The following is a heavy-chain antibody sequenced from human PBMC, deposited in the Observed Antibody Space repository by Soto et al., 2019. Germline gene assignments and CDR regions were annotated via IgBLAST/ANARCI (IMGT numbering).Heavy chain of an antibody. CDR2: ISYDGSNK. D-gene: IGHD6-13*01. J-gene: IGHJ4*02. V-gene: IGHV3-30*18. Sequence: GGSLXLSCAASGFTFSSDSMHWVRQAPGKGLEWVAVISYDGSNKYYADSVKGRFTISRDNSKNTLYLQMNSLRAEDTAVYYCAKDEAIQRYSSSWYPFDYWGQGTLVTVSS. CDR3: AKDEAIQRYSSSWYPFDY. CDR1: GFTFSSDS.